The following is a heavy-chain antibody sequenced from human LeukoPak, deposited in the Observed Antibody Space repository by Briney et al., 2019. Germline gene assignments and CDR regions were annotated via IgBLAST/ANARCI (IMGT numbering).Heavy chain of an antibody. V-gene: IGHV1-2*02. CDR2: INPNSGGT. Sequence: ASVKVSCKASGYTFTGYYMHWVRQAPGQGLEWMGWINPNSGGTNYAQKFQGRVTMTRDTSISTAYKELSRLRSDDTAVYYCARTSVPYYYYYMDVWGKGTTVTISS. CDR1: GYTFTGYY. D-gene: IGHD4-17*01. CDR3: ARTSVPYYYYYMDV. J-gene: IGHJ6*03.